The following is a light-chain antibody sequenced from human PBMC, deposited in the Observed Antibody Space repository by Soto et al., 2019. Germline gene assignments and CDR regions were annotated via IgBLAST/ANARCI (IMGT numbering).Light chain of an antibody. Sequence: EIVMTQSPATLSVSPGERATLSCRASQSVSSNLAWYQRKPGQAPRLLIYGASTRATGIPARFSGSGSGTEFTLTISSLQSEDFAVYYCQQYNNWGGFTFGPGTKVDIK. CDR1: QSVSSN. CDR2: GAS. CDR3: QQYNNWGGFT. J-gene: IGKJ3*01. V-gene: IGKV3-15*01.